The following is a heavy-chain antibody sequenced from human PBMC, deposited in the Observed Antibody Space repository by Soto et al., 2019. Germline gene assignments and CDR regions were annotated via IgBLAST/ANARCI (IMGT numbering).Heavy chain of an antibody. Sequence: ASVNVSCKASGYTFTSYAMHWVRQAPGQRLEWMRWINAGNGNTKYSQKFQGRVTITRDTSASTAYMELSSLRSEDTAVYYCARVAGDWNYVYDYWGQGTLVTVSS. J-gene: IGHJ4*02. V-gene: IGHV1-3*01. CDR3: ARVAGDWNYVYDY. D-gene: IGHD1-7*01. CDR1: GYTFTSYA. CDR2: INAGNGNT.